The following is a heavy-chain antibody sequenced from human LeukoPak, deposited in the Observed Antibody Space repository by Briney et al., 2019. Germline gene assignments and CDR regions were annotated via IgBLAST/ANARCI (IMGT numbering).Heavy chain of an antibody. J-gene: IGHJ1*01. V-gene: IGHV3-21*01. CDR3: GRAFPPLRTSSAGDL. CDR1: GFSFSDYD. CDR2: ISGRSSHV. D-gene: IGHD3-16*01. Sequence: PGGSLRLSCSASGFSFSDYDMNWVRQAPGKGLEWVSAISGRSSHVYYGESVKGRFTISRDNAKNSLYLQLDSLGVKDTAVYYCGRAFPPLRTSSAGDLWGQGTLVTVSS.